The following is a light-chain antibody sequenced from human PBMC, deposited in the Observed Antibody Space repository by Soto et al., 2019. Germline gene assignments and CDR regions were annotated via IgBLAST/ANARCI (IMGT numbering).Light chain of an antibody. CDR2: QAS. V-gene: IGKV1-5*03. CDR3: QQWT. J-gene: IGKJ1*01. Sequence: DIQMTQSPSTLSASVRDRVTITCRASQSISSWLAWYQQKPGKAPKLLIYQASTLESGVRSRFSGSGSGTEFTLTISSRPPDDFATYYCQQWTFGQGTKVDIK. CDR1: QSISSW.